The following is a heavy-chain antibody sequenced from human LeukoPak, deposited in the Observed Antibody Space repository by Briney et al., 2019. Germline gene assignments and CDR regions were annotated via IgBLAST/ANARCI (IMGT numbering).Heavy chain of an antibody. D-gene: IGHD2-8*01. CDR3: ANGYCTNGVCYPYYYYYMDV. CDR2: ISYDGSNK. J-gene: IGHJ6*03. CDR1: GFTFSNSG. Sequence: GGSLRLSCAASGFTFSNSGMNWVRQAPGKGLEWVAVISYDGSNKYYADSVKGRFTISRDNSKNTLYLQMNSLRAEDTAVYYCANGYCTNGVCYPYYYYYMDVWGKGTTVTVSS. V-gene: IGHV3-30*18.